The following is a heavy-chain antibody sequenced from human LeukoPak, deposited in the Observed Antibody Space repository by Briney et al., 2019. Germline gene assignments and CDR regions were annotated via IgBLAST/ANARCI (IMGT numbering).Heavy chain of an antibody. CDR3: ARDHNPYYYDSSGYVAFDI. CDR2: IGSSGTTI. CDR1: GFTFSDHY. V-gene: IGHV3-11*01. Sequence: GGSLRLSCAASGFTFSDHYLSWIRQAPGKGLEWVSYIGSSGTTIYYADSVKGRFTISRDNAKNSLYLQMNSLRAENTAVYYCARDHNPYYYDSSGYVAFDIWGQGTMVTVSS. D-gene: IGHD3-22*01. J-gene: IGHJ3*02.